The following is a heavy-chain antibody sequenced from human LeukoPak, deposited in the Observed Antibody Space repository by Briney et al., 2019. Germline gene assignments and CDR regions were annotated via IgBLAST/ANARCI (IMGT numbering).Heavy chain of an antibody. CDR3: AKGRGWEASYYYYYMDV. V-gene: IGHV3-30*02. CDR2: IRYDGSNK. J-gene: IGHJ6*03. D-gene: IGHD1-26*01. Sequence: PGGSLTLSWAASGFTFSRYAMHWVRQAAGKGLGWVAFIRYDGSNKYYEDSVKSRFTISRDNSKNTLYLQMNSLRDDDTAVYYCAKGRGWEASYYYYYMDVWGKGTTVTISS. CDR1: GFTFSRYA.